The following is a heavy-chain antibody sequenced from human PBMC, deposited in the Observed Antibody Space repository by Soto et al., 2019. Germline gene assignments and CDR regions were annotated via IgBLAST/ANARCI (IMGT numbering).Heavy chain of an antibody. CDR1: GYTFTIYY. CDR3: ARDSRVIAAAGPFDY. D-gene: IGHD6-13*01. Sequence: ASVKVSCKASGYTFTIYYMHWVRQAPGQGLEWMGIINPSGGSTSYAQKFQGRVTMTRDTSTSTVYMELSSLRSEDTAVYYCARDSRVIAAAGPFDYWGQGTLVTVSP. V-gene: IGHV1-46*01. CDR2: INPSGGST. J-gene: IGHJ4*02.